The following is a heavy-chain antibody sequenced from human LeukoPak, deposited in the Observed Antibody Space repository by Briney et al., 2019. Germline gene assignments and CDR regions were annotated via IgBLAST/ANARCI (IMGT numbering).Heavy chain of an antibody. J-gene: IGHJ4*02. CDR1: GFTFSRHW. D-gene: IGHD3-16*01. V-gene: IGHV3-74*01. Sequence: PGGSLRLSCAASGFTFSRHWVHWVRQAPGKGLEWLSRISSDGTRTTYVESVKGRFSISRDNAKNMLFLQMNSLRAEDTAVYYCTGSWGSQGVDHWGQGTLVTVSS. CDR3: TGSWGSQGVDH. CDR2: ISSDGTRT.